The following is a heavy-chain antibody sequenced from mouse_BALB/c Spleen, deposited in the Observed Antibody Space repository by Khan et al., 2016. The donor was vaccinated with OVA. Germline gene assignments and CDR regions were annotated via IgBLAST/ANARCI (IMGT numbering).Heavy chain of an antibody. CDR3: TRKNYSYDRVFDV. D-gene: IGHD2-12*01. CDR2: INTYTGEP. V-gene: IGHV9-3-1*01. J-gene: IGHJ1*01. CDR1: GYTFTNYG. Sequence: QIQLVQSGPELRKPGETVKISCKASGYTFTNYGMNWVKQAPGKGLKWMGWINTYTGEPTYADDFKGRFAFSLETSASTAYLQITDLKNEDTATYFCTRKNYSYDRVFDVWGAGTTVTVSS.